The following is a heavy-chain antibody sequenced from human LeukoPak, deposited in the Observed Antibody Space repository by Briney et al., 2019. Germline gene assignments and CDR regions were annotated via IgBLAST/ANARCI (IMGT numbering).Heavy chain of an antibody. Sequence: ASVKVSCKASGYTFTTYDTNWVRQATGQGLEWMGWMNPHSGNTGFAQNFQGRVAMTRNTSIDTAYMELSSLRVEDTAVYYCVRGFRSDTSGRKFDCWGQGTLVTVSS. J-gene: IGHJ4*02. D-gene: IGHD2-2*01. CDR1: GYTFTTYD. CDR3: VRGFRSDTSGRKFDC. CDR2: MNPHSGNT. V-gene: IGHV1-8*01.